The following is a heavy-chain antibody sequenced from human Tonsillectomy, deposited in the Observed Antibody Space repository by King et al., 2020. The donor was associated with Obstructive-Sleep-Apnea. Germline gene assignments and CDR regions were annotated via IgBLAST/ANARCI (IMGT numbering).Heavy chain of an antibody. CDR2: IHYSGST. D-gene: IGHD3-3*01. Sequence: QVQLQESGPGLLKPSQTLSLTCTVSGGSISSGDYYWSWFRQPPGKGLEWIGYIHYSGSTYNNPSLKTRASMSVDTSKNQFSLKLRSVTASDTAVYYCARDGPDDDDDAFDVWGQGTMVTVSS. J-gene: IGHJ3*01. CDR3: ARDGPDDDDDAFDV. V-gene: IGHV4-30-4*01. CDR1: GGSISSGDYY.